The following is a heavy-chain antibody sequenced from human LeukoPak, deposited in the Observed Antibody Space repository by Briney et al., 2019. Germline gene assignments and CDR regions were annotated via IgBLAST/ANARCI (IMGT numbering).Heavy chain of an antibody. J-gene: IGHJ4*02. D-gene: IGHD6-13*01. CDR2: IYYSGST. V-gene: IGHV4-39*07. Sequence: SETLSLTCTVSGGSISSSSYYWGWIRQPPGKGLEWIGSIYYSGSTNYNPSLKSRVTISVDTSKNQFSLKLSSVTAADTAVYYCARVQKRIAAAPFTSPWFDYWGQGTLVTVSS. CDR3: ARVQKRIAAAPFTSPWFDY. CDR1: GGSISSSSYY.